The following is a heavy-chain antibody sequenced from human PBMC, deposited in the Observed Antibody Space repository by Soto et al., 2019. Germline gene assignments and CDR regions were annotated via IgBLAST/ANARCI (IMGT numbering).Heavy chain of an antibody. CDR1: GFTLSII. Sequence: GGSLGLACAASGFTLSIIINWVRQAPGKGLEWVSYISPSSDTKYYADSVKGRFTISRDSAKKTVYLQMNSLRAEDTAVYFCARELRDSHIHFDHWGQGTRVTVSS. V-gene: IGHV3-48*01. J-gene: IGHJ5*02. CDR2: ISPSSDTK. D-gene: IGHD2-21*02. CDR3: ARELRDSHIHFDH.